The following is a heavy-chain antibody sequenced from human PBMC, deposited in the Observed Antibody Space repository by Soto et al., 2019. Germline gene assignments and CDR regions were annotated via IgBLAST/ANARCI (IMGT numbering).Heavy chain of an antibody. CDR1: GGSISNSGYY. D-gene: IGHD1-26*01. Sequence: SETLSLTCTVSGGSISNSGYYCGWIRQSPGKWLEWIGSDYYSVSTYYSPSLKSRVTLSVATSKNQFSLNLTSVTGADTAVYFFPRKEDSRTYYRSFYYNYWVEGTLV. CDR2: DYYSVST. CDR3: PRKEDSRTYYRSFYYNY. J-gene: IGHJ4*02. V-gene: IGHV4-39*01.